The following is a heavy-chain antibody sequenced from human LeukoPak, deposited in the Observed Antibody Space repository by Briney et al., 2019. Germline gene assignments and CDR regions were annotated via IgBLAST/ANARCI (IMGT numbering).Heavy chain of an antibody. D-gene: IGHD3-10*01. CDR3: ARQRHSGSYYNVDY. J-gene: IGHJ4*02. V-gene: IGHV4-61*02. CDR2: IYTSGST. CDR1: GGSISSGSYY. Sequence: SQTLSLTCTVSGGSISSGSYYWSWIRQPAGKGLEWIGRIYTSGSTNYNPSLKSRVTISIDTSKNQFSLKLSSVTAADTAVYYCARQRHSGSYYNVDYWGQGTLVTVSS.